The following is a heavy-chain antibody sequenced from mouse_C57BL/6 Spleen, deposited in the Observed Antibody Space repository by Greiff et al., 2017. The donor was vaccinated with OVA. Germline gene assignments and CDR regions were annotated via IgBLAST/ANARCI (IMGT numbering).Heavy chain of an antibody. CDR1: GYTFTSYG. CDR3: AREDRSSYAMDY. CDR2: IYPRSGNP. D-gene: IGHD1-1*01. Sequence: QVQLQQSGAELARPGASVKLSCKASGYTFTSYGISWVKQRTGQGLEWIGEIYPRSGNPYYNEKFKGKATLTADKSSSTAYMELRSLTSEDSAVYFCAREDRSSYAMDYWGQGTSVTVSS. J-gene: IGHJ4*01. V-gene: IGHV1-81*01.